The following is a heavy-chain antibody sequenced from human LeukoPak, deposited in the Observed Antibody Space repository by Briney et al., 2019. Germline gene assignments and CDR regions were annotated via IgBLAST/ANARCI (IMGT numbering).Heavy chain of an antibody. D-gene: IGHD2-15*01. CDR2: ISFSGSTT. CDR3: ARVVYCSGGNCHDYFDY. J-gene: IGHJ4*02. Sequence: GGSLRLSCAASGFTFSGYEMHWVRQAPGKGLEWVSYISFSGSTTFYADSVKGRFTISRDNAENSLYLQMKSLTAEDTAIYYCARVVYCSGGNCHDYFDYWGQGTLVSFSS. CDR1: GFTFSGYE. V-gene: IGHV3-48*03.